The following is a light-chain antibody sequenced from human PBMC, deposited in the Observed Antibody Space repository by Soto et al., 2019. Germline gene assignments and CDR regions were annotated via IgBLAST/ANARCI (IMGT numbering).Light chain of an antibody. V-gene: IGLV2-14*01. CDR2: DVT. CDR3: SAYTSSSSFYV. Sequence: QSALTQPASVSGSPGQSITISCTGTSSDIGGYNFVSWYQQHPGKAPKLIIYDVTNRPSGVSNRFSGSKSGNTASLTISGLQAEDEADYYCSAYTSSSSFYVFGSGTKVPS. J-gene: IGLJ1*01. CDR1: SSDIGGYNF.